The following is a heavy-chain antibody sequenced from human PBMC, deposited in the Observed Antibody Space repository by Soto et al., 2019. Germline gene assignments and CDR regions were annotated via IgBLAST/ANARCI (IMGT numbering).Heavy chain of an antibody. D-gene: IGHD3-22*01. CDR1: GFTFSTYA. Sequence: QVQLVESGGGVVQPGTSLRLSCAASGFTFSTYAMYWVRQAPGRGLAWVAVISDDGNTKYYADSVKGRFTISRDNSRNTLYLQIYSLRAEDAAVYYCASSYFYDSGGYYPFDYWGQGTRVTVSS. CDR2: ISDDGNTK. J-gene: IGHJ4*02. V-gene: IGHV3-30-3*01. CDR3: ASSYFYDSGGYYPFDY.